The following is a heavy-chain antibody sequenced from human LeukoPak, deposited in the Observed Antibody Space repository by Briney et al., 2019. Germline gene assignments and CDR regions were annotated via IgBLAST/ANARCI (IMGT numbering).Heavy chain of an antibody. J-gene: IGHJ6*02. CDR2: INHSGST. Sequence: PSETLSLTCAVYGGSFSGYYWSWIRQPPGKGLEWIGEINHSGSTNYNPSLKSRVTISVDTPKNQFPLKLSSVTAADTAVYYCAVVTGYYYGMDVWGQGTTVTVSS. V-gene: IGHV4-34*01. D-gene: IGHD2-21*02. CDR1: GGSFSGYY. CDR3: AVVTGYYYGMDV.